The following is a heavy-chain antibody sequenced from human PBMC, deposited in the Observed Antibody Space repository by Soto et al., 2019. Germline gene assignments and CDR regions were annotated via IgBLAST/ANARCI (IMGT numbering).Heavy chain of an antibody. J-gene: IGHJ4*02. V-gene: IGHV3-21*01. CDR2: INSNSSYI. CDR3: ARARSDWYCFDY. CDR1: GFTFSSYS. D-gene: IGHD3-9*01. Sequence: GGSLRLSCAASGFTFSSYSMNWVRQAPGKGLEWVSSINSNSSYINYADSVKGRFTISRDKAKNSLYLQMNSLRAEDTAVDCYARARSDWYCFDYWGQGTLVTVSS.